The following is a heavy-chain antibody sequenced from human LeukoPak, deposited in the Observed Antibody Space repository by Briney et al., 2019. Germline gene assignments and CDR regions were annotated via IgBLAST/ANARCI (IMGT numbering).Heavy chain of an antibody. CDR3: ARADGWLVRGWFDP. J-gene: IGHJ5*02. Sequence: GGSLRLSCAACGFTFNTYNMNWVRQAPGKGLEWVSSISSSSSYIYYADSVKGRFTISRDNAKNSLYLQMNSLRAEDTAVYYCARADGWLVRGWFDPWGQGTLVTVSS. V-gene: IGHV3-21*01. CDR1: GFTFNTYN. CDR2: ISSSSSYI. D-gene: IGHD6-19*01.